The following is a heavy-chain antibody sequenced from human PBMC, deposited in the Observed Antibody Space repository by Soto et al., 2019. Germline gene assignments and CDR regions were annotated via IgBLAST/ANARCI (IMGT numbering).Heavy chain of an antibody. CDR3: ARDSGYSSGWYSGSDAFDI. J-gene: IGHJ3*02. CDR1: GYTFTSYG. D-gene: IGHD6-19*01. Sequence: GASVKVSFKACGYTFTSYGMSSLRQAPGQGLEWMGWISAYNGNTNYAQKLQGRVTMTTDTSTSTAYMELRSLRSDDTAVYYCARDSGYSSGWYSGSDAFDIWGQGTMVT. CDR2: ISAYNGNT. V-gene: IGHV1-18*01.